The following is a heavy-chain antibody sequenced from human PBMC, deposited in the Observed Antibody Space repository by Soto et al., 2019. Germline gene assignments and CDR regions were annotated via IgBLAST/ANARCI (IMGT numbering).Heavy chain of an antibody. CDR3: GLKGHY. CDR1: GFIFGDFG. V-gene: IGHV3-30*03. D-gene: IGHD6-19*01. CDR2: ISYDGTIK. Sequence: QVQLVESGGGLVQPGRSLRLSCSGSGFIFGDFGMHWVRQAPGTGLEWVAVISYDGTIKDYTDSVKGRFTISRDNSKHTLALEMNNLRTNDAAGYYCGLKGHYWGQGTLVTVSS. J-gene: IGHJ4*02.